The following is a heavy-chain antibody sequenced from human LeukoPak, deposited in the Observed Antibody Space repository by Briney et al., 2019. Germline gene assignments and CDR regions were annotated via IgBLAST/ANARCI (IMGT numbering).Heavy chain of an antibody. CDR2: IYHSGSI. Sequence: SETLSLTCAVSGGSISSSNWWSWVRQPPGKGLEWIGEIYHSGSINYNPSLKSRVTISVDKSKNQFSLKLSSVTAADTAVYYCARPWMTTVTTFWYFDLWGRGTLVTVSS. D-gene: IGHD4-17*01. CDR1: GGSISSSNW. CDR3: ARPWMTTVTTFWYFDL. J-gene: IGHJ2*01. V-gene: IGHV4-4*02.